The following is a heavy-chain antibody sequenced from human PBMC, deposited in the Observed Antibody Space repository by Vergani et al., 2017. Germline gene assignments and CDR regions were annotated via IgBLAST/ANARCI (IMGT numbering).Heavy chain of an antibody. CDR1: GFTFSSYG. Sequence: VQLLESGGGLVQPGGSLRLSCAASGFTFSSYGIHWVRQAPGKGLEWVAVIWYDGSNKYYADSVKGRFTISRDNSKNTLYLQMNSLRAEDTAVYYCARVLSQYYYYDGMDVWGQGTTVTVSS. V-gene: IGHV3-33*01. J-gene: IGHJ6*02. CDR3: ARVLSQYYYYDGMDV. CDR2: IWYDGSNK.